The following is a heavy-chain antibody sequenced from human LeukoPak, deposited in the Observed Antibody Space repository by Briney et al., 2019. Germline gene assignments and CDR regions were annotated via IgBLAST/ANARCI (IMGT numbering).Heavy chain of an antibody. V-gene: IGHV3-53*01. CDR2: IYSGGST. J-gene: IGHJ4*02. Sequence: GGSLRLSCAASGFTVSSNYMSWVRQAPGKGLEWVSVIYSGGSTYYADSVKGRFTISRDNSKNTLYLQMNSLRAEDTAVYYCARATVTKQGIFDYWGQGTLVTVSS. CDR1: GFTVSSNY. CDR3: ARATVTKQGIFDY. D-gene: IGHD4-17*01.